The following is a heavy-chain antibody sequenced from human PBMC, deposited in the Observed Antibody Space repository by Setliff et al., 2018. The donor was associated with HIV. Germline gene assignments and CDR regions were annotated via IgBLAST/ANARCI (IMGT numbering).Heavy chain of an antibody. CDR3: ARDTPGGVVDVQPYYYYGMDV. Sequence: RASVKVSCKSSAGSYSIFAINWVRQAPGQGLEWMGVINTSGGSAGYAQKLQGRVTMTTATSTSTAYMELRSLRSDDTAVYYCARDTPGGVVDVQPYYYYGMDVWGQGTTVTSP. D-gene: IGHD2-15*01. J-gene: IGHJ6*02. CDR1: AGSYSIFA. V-gene: IGHV1-18*01. CDR2: INTSGGSA.